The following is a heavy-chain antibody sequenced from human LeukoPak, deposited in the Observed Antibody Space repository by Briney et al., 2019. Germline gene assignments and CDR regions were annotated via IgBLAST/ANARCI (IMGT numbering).Heavy chain of an antibody. Sequence: ASVKVSCKVSGYTLTELSMHWVRQAPGKGLEWMGGFDPEDGETIYAQKFQGRVTMTEDTSTDTAYMELSSLRSEDTAVYYCATGGFIVGATGLSDAFDIWGQGTMVTVSS. D-gene: IGHD1-26*01. CDR1: GYTLTELS. CDR2: FDPEDGET. V-gene: IGHV1-24*01. CDR3: ATGGFIVGATGLSDAFDI. J-gene: IGHJ3*02.